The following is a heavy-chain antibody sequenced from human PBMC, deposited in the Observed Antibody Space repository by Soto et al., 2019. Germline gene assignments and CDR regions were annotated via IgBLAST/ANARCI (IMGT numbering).Heavy chain of an antibody. CDR3: AKDGPGITMIVVVPGYDY. D-gene: IGHD3-22*01. Sequence: PGGSLRLSCAASGFTFSSYAMSWVRQAPGKGLEWVAAISGSGGSTYHADSVKGRFTISRDNSKNTLYLQMNSLRAEDTAVYYYAKDGPGITMIVVVPGYDYWGQGTLVTVSS. CDR2: ISGSGGST. V-gene: IGHV3-23*01. J-gene: IGHJ4*02. CDR1: GFTFSSYA.